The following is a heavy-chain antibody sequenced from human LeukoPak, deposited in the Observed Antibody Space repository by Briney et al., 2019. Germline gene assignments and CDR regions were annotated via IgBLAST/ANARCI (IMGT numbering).Heavy chain of an antibody. D-gene: IGHD6-6*01. CDR3: AREKAQLEYSSWGSISGWFDP. Sequence: SETLSLTCTVSGGSISSSSYYWGWVRQPPGKGLEWVGSIYYSGSTYYNPSLKSRVTISVDTSKNQFSLKLSSVTAADTAVYYCAREKAQLEYSSWGSISGWFDPWGQGTLVTVSS. CDR2: IYYSGST. V-gene: IGHV4-39*07. J-gene: IGHJ5*02. CDR1: GGSISSSSYY.